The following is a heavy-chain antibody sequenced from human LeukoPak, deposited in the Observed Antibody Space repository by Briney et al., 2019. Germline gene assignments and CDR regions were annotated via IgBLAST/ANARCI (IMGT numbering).Heavy chain of an antibody. CDR1: GYTFTGYY. CDR3: ATLTYPFDY. V-gene: IGHV3-73*01. J-gene: IGHJ4*02. D-gene: IGHD3-16*01. Sequence: KVSCKASGYTFTGYYMHWVRQASGKGLEWVGRVRSKPNNYATGYAASVSGRFTISRDDSKNTAYLQMNSLKIEDTAVYFCATLTYPFDYWGQGTLVTVSS. CDR2: VRSKPNNYAT.